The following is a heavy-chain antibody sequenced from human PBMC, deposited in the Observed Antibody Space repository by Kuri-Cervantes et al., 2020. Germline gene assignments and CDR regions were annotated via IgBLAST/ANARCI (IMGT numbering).Heavy chain of an antibody. D-gene: IGHD2/OR15-2a*01. CDR2: IGTAGDT. CDR1: GFTFSSYG. V-gene: IGHV3-13*01. J-gene: IGHJ6*02. CDR3: ARDPNIHGYYYGMDV. Sequence: GESRKISCAASGFTFSSYGMHWVRQATGKGLEWFSAIGTAGDTYYPGSVKGRFTISRENAKNSLYLQMNSLRAEDTAVYYCARDPNIHGYYYGMDVWGQGTTVTVSS.